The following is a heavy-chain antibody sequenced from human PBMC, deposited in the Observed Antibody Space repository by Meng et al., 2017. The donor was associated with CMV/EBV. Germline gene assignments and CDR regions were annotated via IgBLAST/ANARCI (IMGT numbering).Heavy chain of an antibody. V-gene: IGHV4-4*07. D-gene: IGHD2-15*01. Sequence: LRASAPELVKPSETLSLTCTFPGASIISYYWSWIRQPAGKGLEWIGRIYTSGSTNYNPSLKSRVTMSVDTSKNQFSLKLSSVTAADTAVYYCARAAVDLSKDYFDYWGQGTLVTASS. CDR2: IYTSGST. CDR1: GASIISYY. J-gene: IGHJ4*02. CDR3: ARAAVDLSKDYFDY.